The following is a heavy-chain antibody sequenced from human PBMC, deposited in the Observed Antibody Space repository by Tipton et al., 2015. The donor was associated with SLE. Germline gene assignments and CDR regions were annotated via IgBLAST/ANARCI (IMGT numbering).Heavy chain of an antibody. D-gene: IGHD5-24*01. CDR3: ARIEMATTLDY. J-gene: IGHJ4*02. CDR2: IYTSGST. Sequence: TLSLTCTVSGGSISSGSYYWSWIRQPAGKGLEWIGHIYTSGSTNYNPSLKSRVTISVDTSKNQFSLKLSSVTAADTAVYYCARIEMATTLDYWGQGTLVTVSS. CDR1: GGSISSGSYY. V-gene: IGHV4-61*09.